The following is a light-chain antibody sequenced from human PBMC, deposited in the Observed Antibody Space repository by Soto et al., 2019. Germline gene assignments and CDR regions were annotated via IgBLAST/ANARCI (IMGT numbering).Light chain of an antibody. J-gene: IGKJ1*01. V-gene: IGKV1-5*03. CDR1: QTISNS. CDR2: RSS. CDR3: QQYYIYAT. Sequence: DIKMTQSPSTLSASVGDRVTITCRASQTISNSLTWYQQRPGKAPKLLISRSSILQNGVPLRFSGSGSGTEFTLTISSLQPDDFSTYYCQQYYIYATFGQGTRVEI.